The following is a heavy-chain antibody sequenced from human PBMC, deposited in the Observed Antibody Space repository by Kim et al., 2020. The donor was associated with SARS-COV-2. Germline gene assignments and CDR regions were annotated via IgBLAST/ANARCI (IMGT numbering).Heavy chain of an antibody. J-gene: IGHJ5*02. CDR3: ARAAVTTGLFWFDP. Sequence: NPSLKRRVTISVDTSKNQFSLKLSSVTAADTAVYYCARAAVTTGLFWFDPWGQGTLVTVSS. D-gene: IGHD4-17*01. V-gene: IGHV4-59*01.